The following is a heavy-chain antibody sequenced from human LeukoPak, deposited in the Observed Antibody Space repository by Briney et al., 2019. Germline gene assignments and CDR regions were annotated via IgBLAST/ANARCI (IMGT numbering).Heavy chain of an antibody. J-gene: IGHJ3*02. CDR2: IYYSGST. CDR3: ARSEYSYGADAFDI. D-gene: IGHD5-18*01. CDR1: GGSISSYY. Sequence: SETLSLTCTVSGGSISSYYWSWIRQPPGKGLEGIGYIYYSGSTNYSPSLKSRVTISVDTSKNQFSLKLSSVTAADTAVYYCARSEYSYGADAFDIWGQGTMVTVSS. V-gene: IGHV4-59*01.